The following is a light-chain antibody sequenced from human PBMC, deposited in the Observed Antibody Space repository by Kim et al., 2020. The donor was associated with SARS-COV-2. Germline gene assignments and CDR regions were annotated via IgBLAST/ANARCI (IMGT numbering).Light chain of an antibody. J-gene: IGKJ2*01. V-gene: IGKV1-39*01. Sequence: DIQMTQSPSSLSASVGDRVTITCRASQSISSYLNWYQQKPGRAPQVLIYVASSLESGVPSRFSGSGFGTDFTLTISSLQPEDFATYYCQQSYSTPYTFGQGTKLEI. CDR1: QSISSY. CDR3: QQSYSTPYT. CDR2: VAS.